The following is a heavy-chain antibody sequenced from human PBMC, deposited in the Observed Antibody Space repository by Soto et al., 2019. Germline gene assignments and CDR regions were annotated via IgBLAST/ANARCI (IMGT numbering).Heavy chain of an antibody. CDR2: INGGNGDT. CDR3: ARSHVTLVIDYYGMDV. J-gene: IGHJ6*02. D-gene: IGHD6-13*01. V-gene: IGHV1-3*01. CDR1: GYTFTSYA. Sequence: ASVKVSCKASGYTFTSYAIHWVRQAPGQRLEWMGWINGGNGDTKYSQKFQGRVTITRDTSASTGYMELSSLRSEDTAVYYCARSHVTLVIDYYGMDVWGQGTTVTVSS.